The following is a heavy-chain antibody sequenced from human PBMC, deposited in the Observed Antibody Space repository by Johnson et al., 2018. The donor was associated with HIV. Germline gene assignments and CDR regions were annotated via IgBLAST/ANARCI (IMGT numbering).Heavy chain of an antibody. CDR3: AREGYYDSSGYYGAFDM. CDR2: LYSGGSR. V-gene: IGHV3-66*02. CDR1: GFTVSSSY. J-gene: IGHJ3*02. Sequence: VQLVESGGGLVQPGGSLRLSCAASGFTVSSSYMSWVRQAPGKGLEWVSVLYSGGSRYYADSVKGRFIISRDNSKNTLYLQLNSLRPEDTAVYYCAREGYYDSSGYYGAFDMWGLGTMVTVSS. D-gene: IGHD3-22*01.